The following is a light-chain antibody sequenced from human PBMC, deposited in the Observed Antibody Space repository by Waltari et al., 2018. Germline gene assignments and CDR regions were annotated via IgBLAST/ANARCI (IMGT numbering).Light chain of an antibody. CDR1: SSALGGYKL. Sequence: QSALTQPASVSGPPGQSIPIPCTLASSALGGYKLVPWYQRRPGEAPKILIYEGSKRPSGVSSRFSGSSSGDTASLTISGLQSEDEADYSCSSFGGSGSFVFGSGTKVTVL. CDR3: SSFGGSGSFV. CDR2: EGS. V-gene: IGLV2-23*01. J-gene: IGLJ1*01.